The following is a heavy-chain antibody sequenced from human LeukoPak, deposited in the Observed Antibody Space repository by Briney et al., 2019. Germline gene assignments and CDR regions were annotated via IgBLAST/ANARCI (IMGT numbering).Heavy chain of an antibody. CDR3: TKDRLYSGTYGAPEY. Sequence: GGSLRLSCVASGFTFSSFAMHWVRQAPGKGLEWLVVISYDGNNKYYADSVKGRFTISRDDSKNTLFLQMNSLRVEDTAVYYCTKDRLYSGTYGAPEYWGQGTLVTVSS. CDR2: ISYDGNNK. J-gene: IGHJ4*02. V-gene: IGHV3-30-3*01. D-gene: IGHD1-26*01. CDR1: GFTFSSFA.